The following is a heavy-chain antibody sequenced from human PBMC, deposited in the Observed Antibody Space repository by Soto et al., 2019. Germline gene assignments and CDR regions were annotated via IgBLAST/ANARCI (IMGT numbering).Heavy chain of an antibody. CDR1: GFTFSSYA. V-gene: IGHV3-23*01. CDR2: ISGSGGST. D-gene: IGHD3-22*01. J-gene: IGHJ4*02. Sequence: EVQLLESGGDLVQPGGSLRLSCAASGFTFSSYAMSWVRQAPGKGLEWVSAISGSGGSTYYADSVKGRFTISRDNSKNTLYLQMNSLRAEDTAVYYCAKDPGYYYDSSTQKPFDYWGQGTLVTVSS. CDR3: AKDPGYYYDSSTQKPFDY.